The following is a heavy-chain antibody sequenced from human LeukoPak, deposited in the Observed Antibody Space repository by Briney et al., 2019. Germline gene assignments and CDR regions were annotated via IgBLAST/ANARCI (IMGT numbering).Heavy chain of an antibody. Sequence: ASVKVSCKASGYTFTSYAMHWVRQAPGQRLEWMGWINAGNGNTKYSRKFQGRVTITRDTSASTAYMELSSLRSEDTAVYYCARDYYYGSGSYSRRLDYWGQGTLVTVSS. D-gene: IGHD3-10*01. V-gene: IGHV1-3*01. CDR3: ARDYYYGSGSYSRRLDY. J-gene: IGHJ4*02. CDR1: GYTFTSYA. CDR2: INAGNGNT.